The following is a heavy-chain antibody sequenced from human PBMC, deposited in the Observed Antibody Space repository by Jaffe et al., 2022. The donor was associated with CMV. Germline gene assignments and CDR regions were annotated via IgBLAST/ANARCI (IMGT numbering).Heavy chain of an antibody. CDR1: GFSFSSYG. Sequence: EVQLLESGGGLVQPGGSLRLSCAASGFSFSSYGMSWVRQVPGKGLEWVSGISGRDGSTYYADSVKGRFTISRDNSKNSLYLQMNSLRAEDAAVYYCANSGWLPYGREYFHHWGQGTLVTVSS. V-gene: IGHV3-23*01. CDR2: ISGRDGST. CDR3: ANSGWLPYGREYFHH. D-gene: IGHD1-1*01. J-gene: IGHJ1*01.